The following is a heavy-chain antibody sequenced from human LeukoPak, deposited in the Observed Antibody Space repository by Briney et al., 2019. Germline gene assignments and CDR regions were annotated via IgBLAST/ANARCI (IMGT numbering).Heavy chain of an antibody. CDR1: GFTFSSYA. Sequence: PGGSLRLSCAASGFTFSSYAMSWVRQAPGKGLEWVSAISGSGGSTYYADSVKGRFTISRDNSKNTLYLQMNSLRAEDTAVYYCAYPYCGGDRYYDYYYGMDVWGQGTTVTVSS. V-gene: IGHV3-23*01. CDR2: ISGSGGST. J-gene: IGHJ6*02. CDR3: AYPYCGGDRYYDYYYGMDV. D-gene: IGHD2-21*02.